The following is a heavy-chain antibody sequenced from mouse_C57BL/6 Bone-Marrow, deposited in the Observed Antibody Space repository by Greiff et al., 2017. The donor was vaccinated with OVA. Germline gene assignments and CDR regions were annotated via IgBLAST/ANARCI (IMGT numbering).Heavy chain of an antibody. Sequence: VKLQQPGAELVRPGTSVKLSCKASGYTFTSYWMHWVKQRPGQGLEWIGVIDPSDSYTNYNQKFKGKATLTVDTSSSTAYMQLSSLTSEDSAVYYCARYGNYDYFDYWGQGTTLTVSS. V-gene: IGHV1-59*01. D-gene: IGHD2-1*01. CDR3: ARYGNYDYFDY. J-gene: IGHJ2*01. CDR2: IDPSDSYT. CDR1: GYTFTSYW.